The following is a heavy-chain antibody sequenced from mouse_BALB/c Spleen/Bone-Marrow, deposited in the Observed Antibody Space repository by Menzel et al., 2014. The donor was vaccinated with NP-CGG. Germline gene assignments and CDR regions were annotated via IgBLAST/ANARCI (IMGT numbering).Heavy chain of an antibody. D-gene: IGHD2-1*01. Sequence: VQLQQSGAELVKPGASVKLSCKASGYTFTSYYMYWVKQSPGQGLEWIGEINPSNGGTNFNEKFKSKATLTVDKSSSTAYMQLSSLTSEDSAVYYCTRSYYGNYFDVWGAGTTVTVSS. CDR1: GYTFTSYY. CDR3: TRSYYGNYFDV. J-gene: IGHJ1*01. CDR2: INPSNGGT. V-gene: IGHV1S81*02.